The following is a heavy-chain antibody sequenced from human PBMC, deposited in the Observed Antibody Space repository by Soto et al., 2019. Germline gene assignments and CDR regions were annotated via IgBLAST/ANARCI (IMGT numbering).Heavy chain of an antibody. D-gene: IGHD3-22*01. Sequence: SETLSLTCTVSGGSISSGGYYWSWIRQHPGKGLEWIGYIYYSGSTYYNPSLKSRVTISVDTSKNQFSLKLSSVTAADTAVYYCARGRAYDSSGYTYFDYWGQGTLVTVSS. CDR1: GGSISSGGYY. V-gene: IGHV4-31*03. CDR3: ARGRAYDSSGYTYFDY. J-gene: IGHJ4*02. CDR2: IYYSGST.